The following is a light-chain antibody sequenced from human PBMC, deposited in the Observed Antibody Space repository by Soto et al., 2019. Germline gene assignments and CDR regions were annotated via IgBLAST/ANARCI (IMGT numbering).Light chain of an antibody. V-gene: IGKV3-20*01. Sequence: EIVITQSPTTLSVSPLAIVTPACMARQSVSTNLAWYQQKPGQVPSLLIYGASSRATGIPDRFSGSGSGTDFTLTISRLEPEDVAVFYCQQYGTSEIIFGQGTRLEIK. CDR3: QQYGTSEII. CDR2: GAS. CDR1: QSVSTN. J-gene: IGKJ5*01.